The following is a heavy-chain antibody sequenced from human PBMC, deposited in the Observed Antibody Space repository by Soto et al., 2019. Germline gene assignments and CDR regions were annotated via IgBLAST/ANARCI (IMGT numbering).Heavy chain of an antibody. CDR2: IVPMFGRG. Sequence: QVQLVQSGAEVRKPGSSVKVSCKVSGGSFISYAISWVRQAPGQGLEWVGGIVPMFGRGNHAQRFQGRVTITADESTSTVHMKLTSLTSEDTAVYYCARDGSNVETAMVSQYFYGMDVWGLGTTVTVSS. CDR3: ARDGSNVETAMVSQYFYGMDV. V-gene: IGHV1-69*12. CDR1: GGSFISYA. J-gene: IGHJ6*02. D-gene: IGHD5-18*01.